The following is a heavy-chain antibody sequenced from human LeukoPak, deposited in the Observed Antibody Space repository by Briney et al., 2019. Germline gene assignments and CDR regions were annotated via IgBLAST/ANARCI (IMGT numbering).Heavy chain of an antibody. CDR3: AKSRGGYSSGCDY. J-gene: IGHJ4*02. CDR1: GYTFTSNH. CDR2: INPSGGST. Sequence: ASVKVSCKTSGYTFTSNHMHWVRQAPGQGLEGMGIINPSGGSTTYSQKFQGRVTMTRDTSTSTVYMELSSLRSEDTAVYYCAKSRGGYSSGCDYWGQGTLVTVSS. V-gene: IGHV1-46*01. D-gene: IGHD5-12*01.